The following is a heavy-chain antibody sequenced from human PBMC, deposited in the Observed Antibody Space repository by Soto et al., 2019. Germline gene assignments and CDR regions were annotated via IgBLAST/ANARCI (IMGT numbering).Heavy chain of an antibody. V-gene: IGHV4-39*01. J-gene: IGHJ4*02. Sequence: SATLSLSFTVSGAYITSRTYFWSSIRQPPGKGLEWVGSIYYSGRTYYNPSLRSRVTISVDRSKNQFSLTMSSVTAADTAVYYCAKNLPRTGRFDYWGQGTSVPSPQ. CDR3: AKNLPRTGRFDY. CDR2: IYYSGRT. CDR1: GAYITSRTYF.